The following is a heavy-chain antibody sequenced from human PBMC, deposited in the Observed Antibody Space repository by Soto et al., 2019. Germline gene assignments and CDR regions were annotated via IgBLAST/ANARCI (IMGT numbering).Heavy chain of an antibody. D-gene: IGHD6-19*01. CDR3: ARGLAPYYFDY. CDR1: GGSISSSSYF. J-gene: IGHJ4*02. V-gene: IGHV4-39*01. CDR2: IYYSGGT. Sequence: TSEALSLTCTVSGGSISSSSYFWGWIRQPPGKGLEWIGSIYYSGGTYYNPSLKSRVTISVDTSKNQFSLKLSSVTAADTAVYYCARGLAPYYFDYWGQGTLVTVSS.